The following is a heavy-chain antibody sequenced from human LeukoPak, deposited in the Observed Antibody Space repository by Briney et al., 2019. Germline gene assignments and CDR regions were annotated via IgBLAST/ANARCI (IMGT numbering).Heavy chain of an antibody. CDR1: GGSISSGSYY. J-gene: IGHJ3*02. V-gene: IGHV4-61*02. D-gene: IGHD3-22*01. CDR2: IYTSGST. CDR3: ARVGYYDSFDAFGI. Sequence: SQTLSLTCTVSGGSISSGSYYWSWIRQPAGKGLEWIGRIYTSGSTNYNPSLKGRVTISVDTSKNQFSLKLSSVTAADTAVYYCARVGYYDSFDAFGIWGQGTMVTVSS.